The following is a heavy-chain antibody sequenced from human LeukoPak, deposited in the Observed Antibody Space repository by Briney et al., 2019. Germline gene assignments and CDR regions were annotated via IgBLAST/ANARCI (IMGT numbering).Heavy chain of an antibody. V-gene: IGHV4-39*07. CDR1: GFTFSSYS. CDR3: VRGRRDGYMLLWEDY. J-gene: IGHJ4*02. D-gene: IGHD5-24*01. Sequence: GSLRLSCAASGFTFSSYSMNWVRQAPGKGLEWIGSIYYSGSTYYNPSLKSRVTISVDTSKNQFSLKLSSVTAADTAVYYCVRGRRDGYMLLWEDYWGQGTLVTVSS. CDR2: IYYSGST.